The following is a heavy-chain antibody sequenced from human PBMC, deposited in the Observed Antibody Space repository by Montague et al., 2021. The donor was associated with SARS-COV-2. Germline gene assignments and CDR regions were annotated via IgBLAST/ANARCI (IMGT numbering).Heavy chain of an antibody. CDR3: TRGDGLATTTGLDY. CDR2: IRSKAYGGTT. J-gene: IGHJ4*02. V-gene: IGHV3-49*04. CDR1: QFTFGNYA. Sequence: SLRLSCAVSQFTFGNYAMSWVRQAPGKGLEWVGFIRSKAYGGTTEYAASVKGRFTISRDDSKSIAYLEMNSLKTEDTAVYYCTRGDGLATTTGLDYWGQGTLVTVSS. D-gene: IGHD5-12*01.